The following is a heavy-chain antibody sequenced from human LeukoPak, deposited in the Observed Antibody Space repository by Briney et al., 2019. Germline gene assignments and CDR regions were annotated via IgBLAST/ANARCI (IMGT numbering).Heavy chain of an antibody. CDR3: ATADVLRFLEWLFHFDY. CDR1: GYTLTELS. J-gene: IGHJ4*02. V-gene: IGHV1-24*01. Sequence: ASVKVSCKVSGYTLTELSMHWVRQAPGKGLEWMGGFDPEDGETIYAQKFQGRVTMTEDTSTDTAYMELSSLRSEDTAVYYCATADVLRFLEWLFHFDYWGQGTLVTVSS. CDR2: FDPEDGET. D-gene: IGHD3-3*01.